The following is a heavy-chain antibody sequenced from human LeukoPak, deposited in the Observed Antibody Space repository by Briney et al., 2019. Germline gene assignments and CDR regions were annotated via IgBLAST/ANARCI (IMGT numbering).Heavy chain of an antibody. V-gene: IGHV3-21*01. J-gene: IGHJ4*02. CDR2: ISSSSSYI. Sequence: PGGSLRLSCAASGFTFSSYSMNWVRQAPGKGLEWVSSISSSSSYIYYADSVKGRFTISRDNAKNSLYLQMNSLRAEDTAVYYCASFSTQKPGIASLDYCGQGTLVTVSS. CDR1: GFTFSSYS. D-gene: IGHD6-13*01. CDR3: ASFSTQKPGIASLDY.